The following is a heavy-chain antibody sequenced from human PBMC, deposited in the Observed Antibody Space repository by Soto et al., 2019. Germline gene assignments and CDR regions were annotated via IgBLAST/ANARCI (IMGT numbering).Heavy chain of an antibody. CDR1: GGTFSSYA. CDR2: IIPIFGTA. Sequence: SVKVSCKASGGTFSSYAISWVRQAPGQGLEWMGGIIPIFGTANHAQKFQGRVTITADESTSTAYMELSSLRSEDTAVYYCARVGTEGCSSTSCYSGAGWYYGMDVWGQGTTVTVSS. CDR3: ARVGTEGCSSTSCYSGAGWYYGMDV. D-gene: IGHD2-2*01. J-gene: IGHJ6*02. V-gene: IGHV1-69*13.